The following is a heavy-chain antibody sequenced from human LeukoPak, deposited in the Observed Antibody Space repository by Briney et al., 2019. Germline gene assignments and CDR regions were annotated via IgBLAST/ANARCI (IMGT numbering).Heavy chain of an antibody. J-gene: IGHJ4*02. CDR1: TFTFSRYW. CDR2: INSDGTNT. Sequence: QPGGSLRLSCAASTFTFSRYWMHWVRQAPGKGLVWVSRINSDGTNTYYADSVKGRFTISRDNTKNTLYLQMNSLRTEDTAVYYCARQGPGSYPPLDYWGQGTLVTVSS. D-gene: IGHD1-26*01. V-gene: IGHV3-74*01. CDR3: ARQGPGSYPPLDY.